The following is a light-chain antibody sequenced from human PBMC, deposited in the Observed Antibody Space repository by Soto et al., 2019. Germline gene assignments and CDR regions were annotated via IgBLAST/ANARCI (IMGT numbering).Light chain of an antibody. CDR1: ESITNN. CDR2: GAS. J-gene: IGKJ2*01. V-gene: IGKV3-15*01. Sequence: EIVMTQSPATLSVSPGERATLSCWASESITNNLAWYQQRPGQAPILLIYGASTRATGIPARFSGSGFGTEFTLTINSLQSEDFAVYYCQQYNNWHPSYTFGQGTNVDIK. CDR3: QQYNNWHPSYT.